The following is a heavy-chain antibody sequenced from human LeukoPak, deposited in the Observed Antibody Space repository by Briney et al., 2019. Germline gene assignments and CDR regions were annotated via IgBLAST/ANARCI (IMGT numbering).Heavy chain of an antibody. CDR1: GGSFSGYY. D-gene: IGHD3-22*01. Sequence: SETLSLTCAVYGGSFSGYYWSWIRQPPGKGLEWIGEINHSGSTNYNPSLKSRVTISVDTSKNQFSLKLSSVTAADTAVYYCARRNYYDSSGPRGWFDLWGQGTLVTVSS. CDR2: INHSGST. V-gene: IGHV4-34*01. CDR3: ARRNYYDSSGPRGWFDL. J-gene: IGHJ5*02.